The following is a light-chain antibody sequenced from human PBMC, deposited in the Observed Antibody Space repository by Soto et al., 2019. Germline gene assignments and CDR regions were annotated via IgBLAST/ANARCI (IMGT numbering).Light chain of an antibody. CDR3: QQYPEWPPGIT. J-gene: IGKJ3*01. Sequence: EIVVTQSPATLSVSPGERVTLSCRASQSVGSNLAWYQEKPGQAPRLLIYGASTRATGIPARFSGSGSGTEFTLTISSLQSEDFAVYDCQQYPEWPPGITFGPGTKVDI. CDR1: QSVGSN. V-gene: IGKV3-15*01. CDR2: GAS.